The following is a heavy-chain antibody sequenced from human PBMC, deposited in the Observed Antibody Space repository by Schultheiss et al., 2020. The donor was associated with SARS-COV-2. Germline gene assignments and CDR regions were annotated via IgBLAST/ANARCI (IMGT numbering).Heavy chain of an antibody. V-gene: IGHV4-39*01. CDR3: ARRRYDSSGLYAFDI. Sequence: SETLSLTCTVSGGSISSSSYYWGWIRQPPGKGLEWIGSIYYSGSTYYNPSLKSRVTLSVDTSKNQFSLKLSSVTAADTAVYYCARRRYDSSGLYAFDIWGQGTMVTVSS. CDR2: IYYSGST. D-gene: IGHD3-22*01. CDR1: GGSISSSSYY. J-gene: IGHJ3*02.